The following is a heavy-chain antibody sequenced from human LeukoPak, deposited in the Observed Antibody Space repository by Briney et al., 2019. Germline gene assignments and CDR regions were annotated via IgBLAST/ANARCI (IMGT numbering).Heavy chain of an antibody. CDR3: ARGGYCTNGVCLYYFDF. V-gene: IGHV3-20*04. D-gene: IGHD2-8*01. Sequence: GGSLRLSCAASGFTFDDYGITWVRQAPGKGLEWVSGINRNGGSTAYGDSVKGRFTISRDNAKNSLYLQMNSLRAEDTAFYYCARGGYCTNGVCLYYFDFWGQGTLVTVSS. CDR2: INRNGGST. J-gene: IGHJ4*02. CDR1: GFTFDDYG.